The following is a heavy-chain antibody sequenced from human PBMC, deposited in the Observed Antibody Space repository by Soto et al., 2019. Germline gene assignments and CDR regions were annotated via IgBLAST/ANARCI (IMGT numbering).Heavy chain of an antibody. Sequence: PGGSLRLSCAASGFTFSSYAMNWVRQAPGKGLEWVAAISGSGGSTYYADSVKGRFTISRDSSKNTLYLQMNSLRGEDTAVFYCAKGGTITGTAIDYWGQGTLVTVSS. D-gene: IGHD1-20*01. V-gene: IGHV3-23*01. J-gene: IGHJ4*02. CDR2: ISGSGGST. CDR1: GFTFSSYA. CDR3: AKGGTITGTAIDY.